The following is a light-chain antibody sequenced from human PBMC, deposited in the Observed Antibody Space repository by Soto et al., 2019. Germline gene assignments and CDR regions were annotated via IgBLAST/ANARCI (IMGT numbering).Light chain of an antibody. V-gene: IGKV1-39*01. CDR1: QSISRY. Sequence: DVQMTQSPPSLSASIGDRVSITCRASQSISRYLNWYQQKAGKAPQLLINAASTLQSGVPSRFSGSGSGTDFTLTISSLQPEDFATYYCQQSYDNSVTFGQGTKVDIK. CDR3: QQSYDNSVT. CDR2: AAS. J-gene: IGKJ1*01.